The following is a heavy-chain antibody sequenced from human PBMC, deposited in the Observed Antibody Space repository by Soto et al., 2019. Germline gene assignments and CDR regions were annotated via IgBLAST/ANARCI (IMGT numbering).Heavy chain of an antibody. D-gene: IGHD6-13*01. J-gene: IGHJ6*02. CDR1: GGSISSSTYY. V-gene: IGHV4-39*07. CDR3: AREGVSSSWYNYYGMDV. CDR2: FFIGGNT. Sequence: PSETLSLTCTVSGGSISSSTYYWGWMRQPPGKGLEWIASFFIGGNTYYNPSLKSRVTISVDTSKNQLSLKLSSVTAADTAVYYCAREGVSSSWYNYYGMDVWGQGTTVTVSS.